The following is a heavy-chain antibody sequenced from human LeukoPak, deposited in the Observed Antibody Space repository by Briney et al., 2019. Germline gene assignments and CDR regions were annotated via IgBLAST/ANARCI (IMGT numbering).Heavy chain of an antibody. Sequence: GGSLRLSCAASGFTFSSYAMHWVRHAPGKGLEWVAVISYDGSNKYYADSVKGRFTISRDNSKNTLYLQMNSLRAEDTAVYYCAREGISSDAFDIWGQGTMVTVSS. CDR2: ISYDGSNK. CDR3: AREGISSDAFDI. CDR1: GFTFSSYA. V-gene: IGHV3-30-3*01. D-gene: IGHD6-6*01. J-gene: IGHJ3*02.